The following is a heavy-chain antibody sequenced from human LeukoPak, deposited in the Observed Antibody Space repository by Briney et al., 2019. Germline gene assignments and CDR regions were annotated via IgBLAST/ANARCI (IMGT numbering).Heavy chain of an antibody. J-gene: IGHJ4*02. CDR2: IYTGDTT. Sequence: GGSLRLSCAASGFTVSTKYMSWVRQAPGKGLEWVSVIYTGDTTYYADSVKGRFTISRDDSKNTLYLQMDGLRVEDTAVYYCARVGAVAAVDYWGQGTLVTVSS. CDR1: GFTVSTKY. V-gene: IGHV3-66*01. D-gene: IGHD6-19*01. CDR3: ARVGAVAAVDY.